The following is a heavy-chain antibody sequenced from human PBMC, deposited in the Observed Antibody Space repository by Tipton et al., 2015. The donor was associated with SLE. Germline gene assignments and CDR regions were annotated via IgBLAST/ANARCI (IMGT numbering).Heavy chain of an antibody. V-gene: IGHV1-8*02. CDR1: GYTFTSYD. J-gene: IGHJ6*03. Sequence: QLVQSGAEVKKPGASVKVSCKASGYTFTSYDINWVRQATGQGLEWMGWMNPNSGNTGYAQKFQGRVTMTRNTSVSTAYMELSSLRSEDTAVYYCARGSGGDCYWCFYYYYMDVWGKGTTVTVSS. CDR2: MNPNSGNT. CDR3: ARGSGGDCYWCFYYYYMDV. D-gene: IGHD2-21*01.